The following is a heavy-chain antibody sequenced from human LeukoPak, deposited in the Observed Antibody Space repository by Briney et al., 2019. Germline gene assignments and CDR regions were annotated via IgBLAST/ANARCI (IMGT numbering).Heavy chain of an antibody. Sequence: PGGSLRLSCAASGFTFSSFAMSWVRQAPGRGLEWVSGISGSGGSTYHADSVKGRFTISRDNSKNTLSLQMNSLRAEDTAVYYCAKGLNGGSESYLDYWGQGTLVTVSS. CDR2: ISGSGGST. D-gene: IGHD3-16*01. CDR1: GFTFSSFA. CDR3: AKGLNGGSESYLDY. V-gene: IGHV3-23*01. J-gene: IGHJ4*02.